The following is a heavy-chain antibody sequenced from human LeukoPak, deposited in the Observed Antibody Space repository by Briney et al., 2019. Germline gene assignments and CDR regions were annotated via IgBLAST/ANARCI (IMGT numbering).Heavy chain of an antibody. CDR3: AKVTTNYYGMDV. CDR1: GFTFSSYA. V-gene: IGHV3-23*01. D-gene: IGHD1-1*01. Sequence: GGSLRLSCAASGFTFSSYAMSWVRQAPGKGLEWVSAISGSGGSTYYADSVKGRFTISRDNSKNTLYLRMNSLRAEDTAVYYCAKVTTNYYGMDVWGQGTTVTVSS. CDR2: ISGSGGST. J-gene: IGHJ6*02.